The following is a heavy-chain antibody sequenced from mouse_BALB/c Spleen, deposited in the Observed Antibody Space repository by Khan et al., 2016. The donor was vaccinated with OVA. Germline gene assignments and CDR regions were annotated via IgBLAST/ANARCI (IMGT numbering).Heavy chain of an antibody. CDR1: GYSLTGYY. D-gene: IGHD1-1*01. CDR2: ISCYNGVI. CDR3: ARWDYYGSSSFAY. Sequence: LVKTGASVKISCKASGYSLTGYYMHWVKQSHGKSLQWIGYISCYNGVISYNQKFKGQATFTVDTSSSTAYMQFNSLTSEASAVYYSARWDYYGSSSFAYWGQGTLVTVSA. J-gene: IGHJ3*01. V-gene: IGHV1S34*01.